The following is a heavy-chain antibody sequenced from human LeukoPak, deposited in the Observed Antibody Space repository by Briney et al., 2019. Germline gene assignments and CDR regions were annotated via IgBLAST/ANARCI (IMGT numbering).Heavy chain of an antibody. V-gene: IGHV1-69*13. D-gene: IGHD3-10*01. Sequence: ASVKVSCKASGGTFSSYAISWVRQAPGQGLEWMGGIIPIFGTANYAQKFQGRVTITADESTSTAYMELSSLKASDTAMYYCARLDAMVRGSPRLIDYWGQGTLVTVSS. CDR3: ARLDAMVRGSPRLIDY. J-gene: IGHJ4*02. CDR2: IIPIFGTA. CDR1: GGTFSSYA.